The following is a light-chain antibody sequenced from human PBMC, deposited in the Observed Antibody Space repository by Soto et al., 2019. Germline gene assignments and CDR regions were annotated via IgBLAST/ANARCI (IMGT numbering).Light chain of an antibody. J-gene: IGKJ5*01. CDR3: QQSYSIPIT. V-gene: IGKV1-39*01. CDR2: AAS. Sequence: DIQMTQSPASLSASVGDIVTSICRRSQSISFYLNWYQQKPGKAHKVLIYAASNLQSGVPSRFSGSGSGTEFTLTISSLQPEDFATYYCQQSYSIPITFGQGTRLEIK. CDR1: QSISFY.